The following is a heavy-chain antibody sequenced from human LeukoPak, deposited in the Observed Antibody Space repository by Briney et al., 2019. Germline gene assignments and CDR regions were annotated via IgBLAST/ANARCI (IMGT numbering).Heavy chain of an antibody. CDR3: ARDRGGIDY. J-gene: IGHJ4*02. D-gene: IGHD3-10*01. Sequence: PGGSLRLSCTASGFTFSIYAMNWVRQAPGKGLEWLSYISSDSTTIHYADSVKGRFTVSGDNAKNSLYLQMNSLRAEDTAVYYCARDRGGIDYWGQGTLVTVSS. CDR2: ISSDSTTI. V-gene: IGHV3-48*01. CDR1: GFTFSIYA.